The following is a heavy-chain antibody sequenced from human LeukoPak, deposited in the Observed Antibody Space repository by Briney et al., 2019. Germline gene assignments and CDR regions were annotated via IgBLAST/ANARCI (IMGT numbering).Heavy chain of an antibody. CDR2: ISYSGNSI. V-gene: IGHV3-48*03. J-gene: IGHJ4*02. D-gene: IGHD3-10*01. CDR3: AKVGIDGSGPFDH. CDR1: GFIFSSYE. Sequence: GGSLRLSCAASGFIFSSYEMNWVRQAPGKGLEWVAFISYSGNSIYYADSVKGRFTVSRDNAKNSLYLQMNSLRAEDTAVYYCAKVGIDGSGPFDHWGQGTLVTVSS.